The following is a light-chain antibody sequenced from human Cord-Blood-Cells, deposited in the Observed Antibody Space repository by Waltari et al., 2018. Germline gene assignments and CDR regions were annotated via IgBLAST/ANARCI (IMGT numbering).Light chain of an antibody. CDR3: QQYYSTPLT. CDR1: QSVLYSSNNKNY. Sequence: DIVMTQSPDSLAVSLGERATINCKSSQSVLYSSNNKNYLAWYQQKPGQPPKLLIYWASXXXXXXXXRLSGSGYGTDFTLTISSLQAEDVAVYYCQQYYSTPLTFGGGTKVEIK. CDR2: WAS. V-gene: IGKV4-1*01. J-gene: IGKJ4*01.